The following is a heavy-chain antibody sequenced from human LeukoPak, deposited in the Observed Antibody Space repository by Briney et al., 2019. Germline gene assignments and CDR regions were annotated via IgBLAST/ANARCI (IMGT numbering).Heavy chain of an antibody. V-gene: IGHV3-23*01. CDR2: MSGGGGST. CDR3: ATVRQGTTRDFEY. Sequence: GGSLRLSCAASGFTFSSYAMSWVRQAPGKGLEWASSMSGGGGSTYHADSVKGRFTISRDISKNTLYLQMTSLRAEDTAVYFCATVRQGTTRDFEYWGQGTLVTVSS. CDR1: GFTFSSYA. J-gene: IGHJ4*02. D-gene: IGHD1-7*01.